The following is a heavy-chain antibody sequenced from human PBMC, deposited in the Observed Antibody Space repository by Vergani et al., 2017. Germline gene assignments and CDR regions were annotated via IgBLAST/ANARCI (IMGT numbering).Heavy chain of an antibody. CDR2: LGTGFSST. V-gene: IGHV3-48*01. Sequence: EVQLVESGGGLVQPGGSLRLSCVASGFSFSNYNINWVRQAPGKGLEWVSYLGTGFSSTYYAASVKGRFIISRDNAKNSLYLQMNSLRADYTAVYYCARGFSSGIFDYWGQGTLVTVSS. J-gene: IGHJ4*02. CDR3: ARGFSSGIFDY. D-gene: IGHD3-10*01. CDR1: GFSFSNYN.